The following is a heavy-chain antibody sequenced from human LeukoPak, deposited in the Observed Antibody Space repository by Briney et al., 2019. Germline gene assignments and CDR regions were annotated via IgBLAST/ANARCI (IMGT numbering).Heavy chain of an antibody. CDR1: GYTFTSYY. J-gene: IGHJ4*02. CDR2: INPSGGST. D-gene: IGHD2-21*02. CDR3: ARDCGGDCYATNFDY. V-gene: IGHV1-46*01. Sequence: ASVKVSCKASGYTFTSYYMHWVRQAPGQGLEWMGIINPSGGSTSYAQKFQGRVTMTRDTSTSTVYMELSSLRSEDTAVYYCARDCGGDCYATNFDYWGQGTLVTVSS.